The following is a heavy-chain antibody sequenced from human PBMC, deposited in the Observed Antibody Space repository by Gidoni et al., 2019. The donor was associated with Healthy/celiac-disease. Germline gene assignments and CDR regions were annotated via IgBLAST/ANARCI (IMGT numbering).Heavy chain of an antibody. D-gene: IGHD3-22*01. CDR2: IYYSGST. CDR1: GGSVSSGSYY. Sequence: QVQLQESGPGLVKPSETLSLTCTVTGGSVSSGSYYWSWIRQPPGKGLEWIGYIYYSGSTNYNPSLKSRVTISVDTSKNQFSPKLSSVTAADTAVYYCARHDSSGYFEGDYWGQGTLVTVSS. CDR3: ARHDSSGYFEGDY. J-gene: IGHJ4*02. V-gene: IGHV4-61*01.